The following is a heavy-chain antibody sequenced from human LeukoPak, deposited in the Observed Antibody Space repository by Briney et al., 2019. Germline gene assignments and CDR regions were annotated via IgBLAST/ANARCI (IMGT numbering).Heavy chain of an antibody. J-gene: IGHJ4*02. CDR1: GFTFDDYA. Sequence: GGSLRLSCAASGFTFDDYAMHWVRQAPGKGLEWVSLIIGDGGSTYYADSVKGRFTISRDNSKNSLYLQMNSLRTEDTALYYCAKDIIPYYDILTGYFSNPDFDYWGQGTLVTVSS. CDR2: IIGDGGST. CDR3: AKDIIPYYDILTGYFSNPDFDY. D-gene: IGHD3-9*01. V-gene: IGHV3-43*02.